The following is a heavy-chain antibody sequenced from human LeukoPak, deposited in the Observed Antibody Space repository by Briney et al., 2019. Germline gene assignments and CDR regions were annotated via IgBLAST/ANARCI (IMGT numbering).Heavy chain of an antibody. CDR2: INHSGST. V-gene: IGHV4-34*01. Sequence: SETLSLTCAVYGGSFSGYYWSWIRQPPGKGLEWIGQINHSGSTNYNPSLKSRVTISVDTSKNQFSLKLSSVTAADTAVYYCASAGTTVTTLGYYYYMDVWGKGTTVTVSS. J-gene: IGHJ6*03. D-gene: IGHD4-17*01. CDR3: ASAGTTVTTLGYYYYMDV. CDR1: GGSFSGYY.